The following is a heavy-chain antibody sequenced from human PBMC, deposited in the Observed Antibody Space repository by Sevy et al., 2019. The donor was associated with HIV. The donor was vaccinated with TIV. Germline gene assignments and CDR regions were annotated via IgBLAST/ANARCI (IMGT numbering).Heavy chain of an antibody. Sequence: ASVKVSCKASCYTFTSYGISWVRQAPGQGLEWMGWISAYNGNTNYAQKLQGRVTMTTDTSTSTAYMELRSLRSDDTAVYYCARPGGIVGATHWFDPWGQGTLVTVSS. CDR2: ISAYNGNT. CDR3: ARPGGIVGATHWFDP. J-gene: IGHJ5*02. V-gene: IGHV1-18*01. D-gene: IGHD1-26*01. CDR1: CYTFTSYG.